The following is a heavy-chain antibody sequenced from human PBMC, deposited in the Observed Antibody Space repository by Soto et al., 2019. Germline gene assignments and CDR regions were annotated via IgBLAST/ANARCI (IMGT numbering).Heavy chain of an antibody. Sequence: GGLLRLSCAASGFTFSNYAMSWVRQAPGKGLEWISTISGSGGSTYYADPVKGRFTISRDNSKNTVFVQMNSLRVEDTAVYYCAKDLMAAGTPNNWGQGTLVTVSS. CDR2: ISGSGGST. V-gene: IGHV3-23*01. CDR3: AKDLMAAGTPNN. CDR1: GFTFSNYA. D-gene: IGHD6-19*01. J-gene: IGHJ4*02.